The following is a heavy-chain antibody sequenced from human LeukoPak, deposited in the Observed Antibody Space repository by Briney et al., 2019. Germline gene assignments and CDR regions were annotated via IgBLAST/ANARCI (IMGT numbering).Heavy chain of an antibody. D-gene: IGHD3-10*01. CDR3: ARVRGSGSYSYFDY. J-gene: IGHJ4*02. CDR2: IYYSGST. CDR1: GGSISGGGYY. Sequence: SETLSLTCTVSGGSISGGGYYWSWIRQHPGKGLEWIGYIYYSGSTYYNPSLKSRVTISVDTSKNQFSLKLSSVTAADTAVYYCARVRGSGSYSYFDYWGQGTLVTVSS. V-gene: IGHV4-31*03.